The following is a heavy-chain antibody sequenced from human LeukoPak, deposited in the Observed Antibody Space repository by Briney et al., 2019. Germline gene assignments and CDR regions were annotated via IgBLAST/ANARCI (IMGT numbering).Heavy chain of an antibody. CDR1: GFTFSSYA. D-gene: IGHD3-10*01. CDR2: ISGSGGST. V-gene: IGHV3-23*01. J-gene: IGHJ3*02. Sequence: GGSLRLSCAASGFTFSSYAMSWVRQAPGKGLEWVSAISGSGGSTYYADSVKGRFTISRDNSKNTLYLQMNSLRAEDTAVYYCAKRKERFGVYEDAFDIWGQGTMVTVSS. CDR3: AKRKERFGVYEDAFDI.